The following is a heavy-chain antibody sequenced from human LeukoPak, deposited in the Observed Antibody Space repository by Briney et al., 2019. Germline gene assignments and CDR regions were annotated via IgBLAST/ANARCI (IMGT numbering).Heavy chain of an antibody. CDR3: ARDGPAAIRYFDY. J-gene: IGHJ4*02. D-gene: IGHD2-2*01. Sequence: PGGSLRLSCAASGFTFSSYSMNWVRQAPGKGLEWVSSISSSSSYIYYADSVKGRFTISRDNSKNTLYLQMNSLRAEDTAVYYCARDGPAAIRYFDYWGQGTLVTVSS. CDR2: ISSSSSYI. V-gene: IGHV3-21*01. CDR1: GFTFSSYS.